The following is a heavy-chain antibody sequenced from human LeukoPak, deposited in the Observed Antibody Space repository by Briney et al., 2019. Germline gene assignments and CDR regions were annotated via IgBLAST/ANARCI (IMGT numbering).Heavy chain of an antibody. J-gene: IGHJ4*02. D-gene: IGHD3-22*01. Sequence: GGSLRLSCAASGFTFSSYGMHWLRQAPGKGLEWVAFIRYDGSNKYYADSVKGRFTISRDNSKNTLYLQMNSLRAQDTAVHYCAKDGNYYDSSGYGDFWGQGTLVTVSS. CDR1: GFTFSSYG. V-gene: IGHV3-30*02. CDR2: IRYDGSNK. CDR3: AKDGNYYDSSGYGDF.